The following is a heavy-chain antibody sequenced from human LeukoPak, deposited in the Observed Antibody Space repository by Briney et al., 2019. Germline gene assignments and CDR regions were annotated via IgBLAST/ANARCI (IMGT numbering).Heavy chain of an antibody. V-gene: IGHV4-4*07. Sequence: PSETLSLTCSVSGGSVSSYYWSWIRQPAGKGLEWIGRIYPSGTTHYNPSLKSRVTISVDTSKNQFSLKLSSVTAADTAVYYCARSRDGYNLAAFDIWGQGTMVTVSS. CDR1: GGSVSSYY. CDR2: IYPSGTT. D-gene: IGHD5-24*01. CDR3: ARSRDGYNLAAFDI. J-gene: IGHJ3*02.